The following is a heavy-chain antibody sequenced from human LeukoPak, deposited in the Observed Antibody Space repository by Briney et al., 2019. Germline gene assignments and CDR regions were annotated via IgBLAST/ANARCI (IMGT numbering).Heavy chain of an antibody. CDR2: IIPVFGTA. D-gene: IGHD2-2*02. CDR1: GGTFSSYA. V-gene: IGHV1-69*01. J-gene: IGHJ6*03. CDR3: ARVLYCSSTSCYKWGGYMDV. Sequence: SVKVSCKASGGTFSSYAISWVRQAPGQGLEWMGGIIPVFGTANYAQKFQGRVTITADESTSTAYMELSSLRSEDTAVYYCARVLYCSSTSCYKWGGYMDVWGKGTTVTVSS.